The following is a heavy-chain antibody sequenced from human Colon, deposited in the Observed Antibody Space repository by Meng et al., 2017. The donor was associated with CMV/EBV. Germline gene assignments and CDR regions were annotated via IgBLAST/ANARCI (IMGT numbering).Heavy chain of an antibody. J-gene: IGHJ4*02. V-gene: IGHV1-46*01. CDR1: GFTFTNYF. CDR3: ARESTMVTDY. Sequence: SCKASGFTFTNYFMHWVRQAPGQGLGYMGHINPNGIAASYAQRFRGRFTMTRDTSTSTVYMELSGLRSEDTAVYYCARESTMVTDYWGQGTLVTVSS. CDR2: INPNGIAA. D-gene: IGHD4/OR15-4a*01.